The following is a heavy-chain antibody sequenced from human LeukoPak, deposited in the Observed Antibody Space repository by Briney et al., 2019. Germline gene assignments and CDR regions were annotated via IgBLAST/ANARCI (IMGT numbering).Heavy chain of an antibody. CDR1: GFTFSDYY. CDR3: ARGISGLVVPANWFGP. V-gene: IGHV3-11*04. Sequence: KAGGSLRLSCAASGFTFSDYYMSWIRQAPGKGLEWVSYISSSGSTIYYADSVKGRFTISRDNAKNSLYLQMNSLRAEDTAVYYCARGISGLVVPANWFGPWGQGTLVTVSS. D-gene: IGHD2-2*01. J-gene: IGHJ5*02. CDR2: ISSSGSTI.